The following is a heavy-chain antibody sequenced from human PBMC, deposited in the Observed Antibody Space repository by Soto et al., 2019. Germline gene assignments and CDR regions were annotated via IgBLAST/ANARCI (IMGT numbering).Heavy chain of an antibody. CDR2: IRNKANNYAT. Sequence: GGSLGLSCAASGFIFSGSAMHWVRQASGKGLEWVGRIRNKANNYATAYGESVKGRFTISRDESKNTAYLQMNSLRTEDTATYYCTASVDDTLLHYWAQGTLVTVSS. V-gene: IGHV3-73*01. J-gene: IGHJ4*02. D-gene: IGHD5-12*01. CDR1: GFIFSGSA. CDR3: TASVDDTLLHY.